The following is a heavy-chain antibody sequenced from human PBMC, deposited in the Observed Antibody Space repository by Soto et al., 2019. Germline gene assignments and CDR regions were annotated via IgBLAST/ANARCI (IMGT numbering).Heavy chain of an antibody. J-gene: IGHJ4*02. CDR3: ARGNYFGSGSYKH. D-gene: IGHD3-10*01. V-gene: IGHV4-59*01. Sequence: SETLSLTCTVSGGSITSYYWSWIRQFPGKGLEWIGYIYYSGSTNYNPSLNSRVTISVDTSKNQFSLKLTSVTAADTAVYYCARGNYFGSGSYKHGGQGTLVPVSS. CDR2: IYYSGST. CDR1: GGSITSYY.